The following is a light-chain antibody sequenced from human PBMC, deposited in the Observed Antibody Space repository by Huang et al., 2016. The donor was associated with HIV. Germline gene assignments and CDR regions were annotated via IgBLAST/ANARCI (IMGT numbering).Light chain of an antibody. V-gene: IGKV3-11*01. CDR1: QSVGVY. Sequence: EIVLTQSPATMSLSPGDRAPLSCRASQSVGVYLAWYQQKPGQAPRLLIFEASNRATGIPDRFSVSGSGTDFTLTIDSLQPDDFAIYYCQQRTKWPPVLTFGGGTRVEIK. CDR2: EAS. J-gene: IGKJ4*01. CDR3: QQRTKWPPVLT.